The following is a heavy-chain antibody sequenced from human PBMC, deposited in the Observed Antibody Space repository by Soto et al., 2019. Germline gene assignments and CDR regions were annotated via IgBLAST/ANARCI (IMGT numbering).Heavy chain of an antibody. V-gene: IGHV5-51*01. Sequence: GESLKISCQASGYTFSKYWIAWVRQMPGKGLEYVGIVYPGDSDTRYSPSFQGQVTISRDNSKNTLYLQMNSLRAEDTAVYYCAKGQLWSKYYYYGMDVWGQGTTVTVSS. CDR2: VYPGDSDT. D-gene: IGHD5-18*01. CDR3: AKGQLWSKYYYYGMDV. CDR1: GYTFSKYW. J-gene: IGHJ6*02.